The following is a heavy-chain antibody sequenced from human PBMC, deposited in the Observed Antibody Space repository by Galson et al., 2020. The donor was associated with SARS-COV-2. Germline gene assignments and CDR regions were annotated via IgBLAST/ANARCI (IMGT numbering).Heavy chain of an antibody. Sequence: SETLSLTCTVSGGSISSSSYYWGWIRQPPGKGLEWIGSIYYSGSTYYNPSLKSRVTISVDTSKNQLSLKLSSVTAADTAVYYCARQLVGYDSSGPDYGMDVWGQGTTVTVSS. CDR3: ARQLVGYDSSGPDYGMDV. J-gene: IGHJ6*02. CDR2: IYYSGST. CDR1: GGSISSSSYY. D-gene: IGHD3-22*01. V-gene: IGHV4-39*01.